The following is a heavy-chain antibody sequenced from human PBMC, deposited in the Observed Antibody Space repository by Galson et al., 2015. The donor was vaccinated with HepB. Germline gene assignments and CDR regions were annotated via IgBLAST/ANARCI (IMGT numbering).Heavy chain of an antibody. D-gene: IGHD1-26*01. CDR2: FDPEDGET. CDR3: ATPKYSGSFYYFDY. J-gene: IGHJ4*02. Sequence: SVKVSCKVSGYTLTELSMHWVRQAPGKGLEWMGGFDPEDGETIYAQKFQGRVTMTEDTSTDTAYTELSSLRSEDTAVYYCATPKYSGSFYYFDYWGQGTLVTVSS. V-gene: IGHV1-24*01. CDR1: GYTLTELS.